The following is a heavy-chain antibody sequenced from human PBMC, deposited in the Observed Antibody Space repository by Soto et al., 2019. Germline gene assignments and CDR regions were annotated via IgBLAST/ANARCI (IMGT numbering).Heavy chain of an antibody. Sequence: PSETLSLTCTVSGGSISSGGYYWSWIRQQPGKGLEWIGFIFYSGTTYYNPSLRSRVIISADRSENKFSLDLSSVTAADTAVYYCASRNYDDSSGYYYFDSWGQGTLVTVS. V-gene: IGHV4-31*03. CDR1: GGSISSGGYY. J-gene: IGHJ4*01. CDR2: IFYSGTT. D-gene: IGHD3-22*01. CDR3: ASRNYDDSSGYYYFDS.